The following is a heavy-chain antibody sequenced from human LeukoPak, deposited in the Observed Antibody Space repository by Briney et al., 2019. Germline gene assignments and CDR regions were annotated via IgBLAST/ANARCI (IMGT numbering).Heavy chain of an antibody. CDR3: ARDRDTGYDCGY. V-gene: IGHV1-18*04. D-gene: IGHD5-12*01. CDR1: GYSFTNYG. J-gene: IGHJ4*02. Sequence: ASVTVSCTASGYSFTNYGISWVRQAPGQGLEWMGWLNTYSGNTNYAQKFQGRVTMTTDTSTSTVFMEMRSLRSDDTAVYFCARDRDTGYDCGYWGQGTLVTVSS. CDR2: LNTYSGNT.